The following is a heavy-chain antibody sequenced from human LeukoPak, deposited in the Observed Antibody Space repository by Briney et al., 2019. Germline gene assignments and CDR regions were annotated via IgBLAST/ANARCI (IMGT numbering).Heavy chain of an antibody. V-gene: IGHV3-23*01. CDR2: ISGSGGST. D-gene: IGHD6-19*01. Sequence: GGSLRLSCAASGFTFSSYGMSWVRQAPGKGLEWVSAISGSGGSTYYADSVKGRFTISRDNSKNTLYLQMNSLRAEDTALYYCAKAAYSSGWYGINYFDYWGQGTLVTVSS. CDR3: AKAAYSSGWYGINYFDY. J-gene: IGHJ4*02. CDR1: GFTFSSYG.